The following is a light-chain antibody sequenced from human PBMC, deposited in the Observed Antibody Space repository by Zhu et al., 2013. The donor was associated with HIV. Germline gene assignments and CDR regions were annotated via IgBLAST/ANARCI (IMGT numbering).Light chain of an antibody. CDR3: QQSYSTPFT. CDR2: EAS. Sequence: IQLTQSPSSLSASVGDRVTITCRASPGISTYLAWYQQKPGNAPELLIYEASTLQSGVPSRFSGVGSGTDFTLTISSLQPEDFATYYCQQSYSTPFTFGPGTKVDIK. V-gene: IGKV1-39*01. CDR1: PGISTY. J-gene: IGKJ3*01.